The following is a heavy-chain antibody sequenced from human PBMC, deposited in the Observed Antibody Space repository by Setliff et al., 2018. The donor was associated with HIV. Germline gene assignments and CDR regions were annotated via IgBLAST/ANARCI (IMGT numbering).Heavy chain of an antibody. D-gene: IGHD2-15*01. J-gene: IGHJ4*02. Sequence: GGSLRLSCAASGFTFSSYGMHWVRQAPGKGLEWVAVIWYDGSNKYYTDSVQGRITISRDNSENMLYLRMNSLRAEDTAVYFCARGPDCSGGSCYLGFDYWGQGTLVTVSS. V-gene: IGHV3-33*01. CDR1: GFTFSSYG. CDR2: IWYDGSNK. CDR3: ARGPDCSGGSCYLGFDY.